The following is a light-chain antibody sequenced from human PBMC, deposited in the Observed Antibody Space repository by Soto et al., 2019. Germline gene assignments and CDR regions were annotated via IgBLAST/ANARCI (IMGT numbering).Light chain of an antibody. CDR3: QQYYSFPFT. V-gene: IGKV1-6*01. CDR2: AAS. J-gene: IGKJ3*01. Sequence: AIQMTQSPSSLSASVGDRVTISCRASQGIRNDLAWYQQKPGRAPKLLIFAASNLQSGVPSRFSGSGSGTDFTLTVSRLQPEDFATYYCQQYYSFPFTFGPGTKVDIK. CDR1: QGIRND.